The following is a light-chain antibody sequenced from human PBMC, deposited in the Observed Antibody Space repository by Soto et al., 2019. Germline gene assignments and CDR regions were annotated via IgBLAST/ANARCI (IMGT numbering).Light chain of an antibody. CDR3: SSHTSSSTSNV. V-gene: IGLV2-14*01. CDR2: DVS. J-gene: IGLJ1*01. CDR1: SSDVGGYNY. Sequence: QSALTQPATVSGSPGQSITISCTGNSSDVGGYNYVSWYQQHPGKAPKLMIYDVSNRPSGVSNRFSGSKSANTASLTISGLQAEDEADYYCSSHTSSSTSNVFGTGTKGTVL.